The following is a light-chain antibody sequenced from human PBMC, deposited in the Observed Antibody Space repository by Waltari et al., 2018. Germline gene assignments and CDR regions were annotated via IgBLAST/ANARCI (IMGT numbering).Light chain of an antibody. CDR1: QSVGRS. CDR2: GSS. V-gene: IGKV3-20*01. CDR3: QHYVTLPVT. Sequence: EIVLTQSPGTLSLSPGDGATLSCRTSQSVGRSLAWYQQKRGQAPRLLIYGSSSRATGIPERFSGSGSWTDFSLTISRLEPEDFAVYYCQHYVTLPVTFGQGTKVEIK. J-gene: IGKJ1*01.